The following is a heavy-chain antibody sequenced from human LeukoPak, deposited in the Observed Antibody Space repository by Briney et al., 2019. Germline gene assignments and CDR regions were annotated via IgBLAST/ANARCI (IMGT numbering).Heavy chain of an antibody. Sequence: GGSLRLSCAAAGITFDSYAMSWVRQAPGKGLEWSSVISGSGGRTSYEDSVKGRIIISRNNSKNTLHLQMHSLRAEDTAVYYCVKEKLAYCGGDCFGEYFQDWGQGTLVTVSS. D-gene: IGHD2-21*02. CDR3: VKEKLAYCGGDCFGEYFQD. V-gene: IGHV3-23*01. J-gene: IGHJ1*01. CDR1: GITFDSYA. CDR2: ISGSGGRT.